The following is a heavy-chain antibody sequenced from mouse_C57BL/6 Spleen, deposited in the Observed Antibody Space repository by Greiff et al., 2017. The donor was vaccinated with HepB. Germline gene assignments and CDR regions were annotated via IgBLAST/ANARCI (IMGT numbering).Heavy chain of an antibody. J-gene: IGHJ1*03. D-gene: IGHD1-1*01. CDR2: IWTGGGT. V-gene: IGHV2-9-1*01. CDR3: ARPYGSSQGWYFDV. CDR1: GFSLTSYA. Sequence: VQVVESGPGLVAPSQSLSITCTVSGFSLTSYAISWVRQPPGKGLEWLGVIWTGGGTNYNSALKSRLSISKDNSKSQVFLKMNSLQTDDTARYYCARPYGSSQGWYFDVWGTGTTVTVSS.